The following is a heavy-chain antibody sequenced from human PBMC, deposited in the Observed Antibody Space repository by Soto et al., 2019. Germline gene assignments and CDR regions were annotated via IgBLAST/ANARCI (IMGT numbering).Heavy chain of an antibody. D-gene: IGHD2-21*02. Sequence: QVQLVQSGAEEKKPGASVNVSCKASGYTFTSYAMHLVRQAPGQRLEWMGWINAGNGNTKYSQKFQGRVTITRDTSASTDYMELSRLRSEDTAVYYCARAWVVVTAPDYWGQGTLVTVSS. CDR1: GYTFTSYA. CDR2: INAGNGNT. J-gene: IGHJ4*02. CDR3: ARAWVVVTAPDY. V-gene: IGHV1-3*05.